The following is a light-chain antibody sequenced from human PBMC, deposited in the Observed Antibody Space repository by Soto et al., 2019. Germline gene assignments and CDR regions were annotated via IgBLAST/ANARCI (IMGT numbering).Light chain of an antibody. CDR2: EAS. J-gene: IGKJ4*01. Sequence: IQMTQSPSTLSASVGDRVTITCRVSQKINTWVAWYQQRPGKAPQLLIYEASSLEPGVPSRFGGSGSGTDVTLTISSLQPDDFATYYCQQYEIYPLTFGGGTHVE. CDR1: QKINTW. CDR3: QQYEIYPLT. V-gene: IGKV1-5*03.